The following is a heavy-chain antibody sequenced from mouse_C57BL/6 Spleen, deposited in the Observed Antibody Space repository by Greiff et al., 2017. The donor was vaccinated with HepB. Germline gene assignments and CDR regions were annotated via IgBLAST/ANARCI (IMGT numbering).Heavy chain of an antibody. V-gene: IGHV1-50*01. D-gene: IGHD2-1*01. CDR1: GYTFTSYW. J-gene: IGHJ2*01. CDR2: IDPSDSYT. CDR3: ASPSTFDY. Sequence: QVQLQQSGAELVKPGASVKLSCKASGYTFTSYWMQWVKQRPGQGLEWIGEIDPSDSYTNYNQKFKGKATLTVDTSSSTAYMQLSSLTSEDSAVYYCASPSTFDYWGQGTTLTVSS.